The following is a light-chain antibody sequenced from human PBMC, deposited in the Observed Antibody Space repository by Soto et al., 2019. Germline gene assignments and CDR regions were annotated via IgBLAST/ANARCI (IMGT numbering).Light chain of an antibody. CDR3: QQYGSSPLT. J-gene: IGKJ4*01. V-gene: IGKV3-20*01. CDR1: QSVSSY. CDR2: DAS. Sequence: IVLTQSPATLSLTPGERATLSCRASQSVSSYLAWYQQKPGQAPRLLIYDASIRATGIPDRFSVSGSGTDFTLTINRLEPEDFAVYYCQQYGSSPLTFGGGTKVDI.